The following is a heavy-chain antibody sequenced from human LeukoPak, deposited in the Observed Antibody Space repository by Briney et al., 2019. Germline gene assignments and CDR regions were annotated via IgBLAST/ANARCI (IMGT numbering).Heavy chain of an antibody. Sequence: GGSLRLSCAASGFTFSSYAMHWVRQAPGKGLEWVAVISYDGSNKYYADSVKGRFTISRDNSKNTLYLQMNSLRAEDTAVYYCVKDLRLIVGATFDYWGQGTLVTVSS. J-gene: IGHJ4*02. V-gene: IGHV3-30-3*01. CDR2: ISYDGSNK. CDR3: VKDLRLIVGATFDY. D-gene: IGHD1-26*01. CDR1: GFTFSSYA.